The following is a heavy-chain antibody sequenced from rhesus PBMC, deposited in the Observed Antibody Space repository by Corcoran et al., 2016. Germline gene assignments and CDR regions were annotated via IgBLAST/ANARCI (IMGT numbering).Heavy chain of an antibody. D-gene: IGHD6-25*01. CDR2: IYVSCSST. CDR1: GGSISSSS. CDR3: ASGGIAAAKQFDY. Sequence: QLQLQESGPGLVKPSETLSVTCAVSGGSISSSSWRWIRQAPGKGLEWIGYIYVSCSSTNYNPSLKSRVTLSVDTSKNQLSLKLSSVTAADTAVYYCASGGIAAAKQFDYWGQGVLVTVSS. J-gene: IGHJ4*01. V-gene: IGHV4-169*02.